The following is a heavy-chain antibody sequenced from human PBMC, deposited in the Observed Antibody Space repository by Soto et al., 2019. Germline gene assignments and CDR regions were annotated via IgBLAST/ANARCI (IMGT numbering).Heavy chain of an antibody. D-gene: IGHD3-3*01. CDR3: ARRQDFGGPHYYYGLDV. CDR2: ISYDGSNK. CDR1: GFIINNYA. V-gene: IGHV3-30-3*01. Sequence: QVQLLESGGGVVQPGRSLRLSCTASGFIINNYAMHWVRQAPGKGLEWVAVISYDGSNKFYAESVRGRFTISIDNPKNTLYVEMNHLRAEDTAVYHCARRQDFGGPHYYYGLDVWGQGTAVKVSS. J-gene: IGHJ6*02.